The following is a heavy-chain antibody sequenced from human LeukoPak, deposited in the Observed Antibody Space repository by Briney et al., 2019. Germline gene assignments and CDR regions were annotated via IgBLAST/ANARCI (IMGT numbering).Heavy chain of an antibody. V-gene: IGHV3-21*01. CDR2: ISSSSSYI. CDR1: GFTFSSYS. Sequence: KSGGSLRLSCAASGFTFSSYSMNWVRQAPGKGLEWVSSISSSSSYIYYADSVKGRFTISRDNAKNSLYLQMNSLRAEDTAVCYCARDLRTGTTSIWGQGTLVTVSS. D-gene: IGHD1-7*01. CDR3: ARDLRTGTTSI. J-gene: IGHJ4*02.